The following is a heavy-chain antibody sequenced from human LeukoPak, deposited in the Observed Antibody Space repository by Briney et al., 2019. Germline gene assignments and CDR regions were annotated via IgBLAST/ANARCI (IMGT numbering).Heavy chain of an antibody. CDR2: ISYDGNSK. CDR3: ARDLSSAPHDENWAANRFDP. J-gene: IGHJ5*02. CDR1: GLTFSTLA. V-gene: IGHV3-30-3*01. Sequence: GGSLRLSCAASGLTFSTLAFHWVREAPGKGLEWLAIISYDGNSKFYADSVRGRFTISRDNSRNTLYLQMSSLETEDTAVYYCARDLSSAPHDENWAANRFDPWGQGTLVTVYS. D-gene: IGHD7-27*01.